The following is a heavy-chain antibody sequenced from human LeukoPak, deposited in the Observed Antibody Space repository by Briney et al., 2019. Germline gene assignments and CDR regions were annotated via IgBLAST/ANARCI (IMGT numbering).Heavy chain of an antibody. D-gene: IGHD6-13*01. CDR2: IIPICGTE. CDR1: GCTFSSYA. J-gene: IGHJ4*02. Sequence: GASVKVSCKASGCTFSSYASSWVRQAPGQGLEWMGGIIPICGTENYAQKFQGRVTITADESTSTAYMELSSLRSEDTAVYYCARGLVAAAGTQVDYWGQGTLVTVSS. V-gene: IGHV1-69*13. CDR3: ARGLVAAAGTQVDY.